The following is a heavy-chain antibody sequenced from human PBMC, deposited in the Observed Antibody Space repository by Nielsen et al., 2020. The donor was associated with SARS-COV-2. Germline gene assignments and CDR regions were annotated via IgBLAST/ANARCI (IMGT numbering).Heavy chain of an antibody. CDR1: GFTFSSYA. CDR2: ISGSGGST. V-gene: IGHV3-23*01. D-gene: IGHD6-6*01. Sequence: GESLKISCAASGFTFSSYAMSWVRQAPGKGLEWVSAISGSGGSTYYADSVKGRFTISRDNSKNTLYLQMNSLRAEDTAVYYCAKEVYSSSSGYNWFDPWGQGTLVTVSS. J-gene: IGHJ5*02. CDR3: AKEVYSSSSGYNWFDP.